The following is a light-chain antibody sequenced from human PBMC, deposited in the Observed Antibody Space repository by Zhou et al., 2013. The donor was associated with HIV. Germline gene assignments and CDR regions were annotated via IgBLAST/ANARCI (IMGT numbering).Light chain of an antibody. CDR2: DTS. Sequence: EIVMTQSPATLSVSPGERATLSCRASQSVSSNLAWYQQKPGQAPRLLIYDTSTRATGIPDRFSGSGSGTDFTLTISSLEPEDFAVYYCQQYGTSPYTFGRGTKLEIK. J-gene: IGKJ2*01. CDR3: QQYGTSPYT. CDR1: QSVSSN. V-gene: IGKV3-15*01.